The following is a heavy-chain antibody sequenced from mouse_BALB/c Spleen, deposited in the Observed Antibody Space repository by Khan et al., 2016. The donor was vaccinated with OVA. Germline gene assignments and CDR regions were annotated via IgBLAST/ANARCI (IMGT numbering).Heavy chain of an antibody. CDR2: ISYSGVT. D-gene: IGHD1-1*01. CDR1: GYSITSGYA. V-gene: IGHV3-2*02. J-gene: IGHJ2*01. CDR3: ARGNYYGYYFDY. Sequence: VQLKESGPGLVKPSQSLSLTCTVTGYSITSGYAWNWIRQFPGNKLEWMGYISYSGVTSYTPSLKSRISITRDTSKNHFFLQLTSVTTEDTATYYCARGNYYGYYFDYWGQGTTLTVSS.